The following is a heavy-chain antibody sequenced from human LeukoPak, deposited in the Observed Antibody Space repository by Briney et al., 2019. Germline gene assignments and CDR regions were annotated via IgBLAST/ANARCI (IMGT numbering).Heavy chain of an antibody. D-gene: IGHD3-10*01. Sequence: GGSLRLSCAASGFTFSSYGMHWVRQAPGKGLEWVAVISYDGSNKYYADSVKGRFTISRDNSKNTLYLQMNSLRAEDTAVYYCVLWIYGSEYYFDYWGQGTLVTVSS. J-gene: IGHJ4*02. CDR3: VLWIYGSEYYFDY. V-gene: IGHV3-30*03. CDR2: ISYDGSNK. CDR1: GFTFSSYG.